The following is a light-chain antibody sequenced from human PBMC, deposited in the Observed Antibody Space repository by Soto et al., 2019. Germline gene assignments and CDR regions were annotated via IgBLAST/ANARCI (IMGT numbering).Light chain of an antibody. Sequence: QPVLTQPPSASGSPGQSVTISCTGTSSDVGGYNYVSWYQQHPGKAPKLMIYEVSKRPSGVPDRFSGSKSGNTASLTVSGLQAEDEADYYCSSYAGSNNFVVFGTGTKLTV. V-gene: IGLV2-8*01. CDR1: SSDVGGYNY. CDR2: EVS. J-gene: IGLJ1*01. CDR3: SSYAGSNNFVV.